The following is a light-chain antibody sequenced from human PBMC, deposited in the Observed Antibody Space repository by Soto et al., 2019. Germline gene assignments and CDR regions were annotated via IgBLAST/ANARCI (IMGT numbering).Light chain of an antibody. CDR2: DTF. J-gene: IGKJ1*01. CDR3: QQRRNWPPT. V-gene: IGKV3-11*01. CDR1: QSVSTY. Sequence: EIVLTQSPATLSLSPGDRATLSCRDSQSVSTYLAWFQHKPVQAPRLLIYDTFNRATGFPSRFSGSGSGTDFTLTISSLEPEDFAVYYCQQRRNWPPTFGQGTKLEIQ.